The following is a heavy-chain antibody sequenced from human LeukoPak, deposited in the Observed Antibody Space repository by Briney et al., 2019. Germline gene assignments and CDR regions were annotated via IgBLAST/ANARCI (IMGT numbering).Heavy chain of an antibody. Sequence: GGSLRLSCAASGFTFSSYAMSWVRQAPGKGLEWVSAISGSGGSTYYADSVKGRFTISRDNSKNTLYLQINSLRAEDAAVYYCANTGYSSGWYPGYWGQGTLVTVSS. V-gene: IGHV3-23*01. D-gene: IGHD6-19*01. CDR2: ISGSGGST. CDR1: GFTFSSYA. J-gene: IGHJ4*02. CDR3: ANTGYSSGWYPGY.